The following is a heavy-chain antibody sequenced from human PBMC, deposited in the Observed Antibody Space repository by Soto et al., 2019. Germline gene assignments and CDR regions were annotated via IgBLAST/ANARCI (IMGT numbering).Heavy chain of an antibody. D-gene: IGHD4-17*01. V-gene: IGHV1-18*01. J-gene: IGHJ4*02. Sequence: QVQLVQSGAEVKKPGASVKVSCKASGYTFTTYGISWVRQAPGQGLEWVGWISAYSGNTKYAQKLQGRVTVTTDTSTSTAYLEVRSLRSDGTAVYYCARGRYGDYWGQGTLVTTSS. CDR2: ISAYSGNT. CDR3: ARGRYGDY. CDR1: GYTFTTYG.